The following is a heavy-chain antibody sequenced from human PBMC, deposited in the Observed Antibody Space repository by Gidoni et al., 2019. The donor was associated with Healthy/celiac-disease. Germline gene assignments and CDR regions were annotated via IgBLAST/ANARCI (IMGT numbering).Heavy chain of an antibody. CDR1: GFTFSSYA. J-gene: IGHJ1*01. V-gene: IGHV3-23*01. D-gene: IGHD6-13*01. CDR2: ISGSGGST. CDR3: AKGGYSSSWAKYFQH. Sequence: EVQLLESGGGLVQPWGSLRLSCAASGFTFSSYAMSWVRQAPGKGLEWVSAISGSGGSTYYADSVKGRFTISRDNSKNTLYLQMNSLRAEDTAVYYCAKGGYSSSWAKYFQHWGQGTLVTVSS.